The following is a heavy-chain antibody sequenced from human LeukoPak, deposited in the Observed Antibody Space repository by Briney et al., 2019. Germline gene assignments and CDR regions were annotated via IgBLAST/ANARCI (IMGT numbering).Heavy chain of an antibody. CDR2: IKQDGSEK. CDR3: ARDKVLGASLFDY. J-gene: IGHJ4*02. D-gene: IGHD1-26*01. CDR1: GFTFSSYW. Sequence: GGSLRLSCAASGFTFSSYWMTLVRQAPGKGLEWVANIKQDGSEKFYVDSMKGRFTISRDNAKNSLYLQMHSLRAEDTAVYYCARDKVLGASLFDYWGQGTLVTVSS. V-gene: IGHV3-7*01.